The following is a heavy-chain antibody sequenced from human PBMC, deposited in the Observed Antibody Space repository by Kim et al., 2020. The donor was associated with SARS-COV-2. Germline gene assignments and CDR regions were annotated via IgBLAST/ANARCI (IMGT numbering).Heavy chain of an antibody. D-gene: IGHD2-2*01. J-gene: IGHJ4*02. CDR3: LKPPWGCSVACYED. Sequence: GGSLRLSCAASGFTFRNFAMHWVRQAPGKGLEWVSGIGGSGTTYFADSVRGRFSVSRDNSKNTIYLQMNSLRPEDKAADYCLKPPWGCSVACYEDWGQGT. V-gene: IGHV3-23*01. CDR1: GFTFRNFA. CDR2: IGGSGTT.